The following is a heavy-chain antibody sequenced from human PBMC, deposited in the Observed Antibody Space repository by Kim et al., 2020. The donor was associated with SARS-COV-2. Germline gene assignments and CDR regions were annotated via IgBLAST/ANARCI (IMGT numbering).Heavy chain of an antibody. J-gene: IGHJ3*02. Sequence: DSVKGRFTIARDNAKNSLYLQMNSLRAEDTAVYYCARDSRSGGIRGAFDIWGQGTMVTVSS. V-gene: IGHV3-48*03. D-gene: IGHD2-15*01. CDR3: ARDSRSGGIRGAFDI.